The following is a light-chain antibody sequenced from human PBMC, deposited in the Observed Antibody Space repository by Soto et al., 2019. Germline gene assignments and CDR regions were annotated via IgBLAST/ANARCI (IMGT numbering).Light chain of an antibody. CDR2: RAS. Sequence: IQMTQSPATLSVSPGERATLSCRASQTIYSNVAWYQQRPGQAPRLLIYRASARATGIPARFSGSGSGTEFTLTTGSLQSEDSAVYYCQPYQNLWTFGQGTKVEIK. J-gene: IGKJ1*01. CDR1: QTIYSN. CDR3: QPYQNLWT. V-gene: IGKV3-15*01.